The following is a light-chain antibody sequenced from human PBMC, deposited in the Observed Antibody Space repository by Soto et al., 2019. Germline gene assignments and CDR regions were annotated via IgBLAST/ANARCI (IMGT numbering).Light chain of an antibody. J-gene: IGKJ1*01. CDR3: QQYGGSSRT. Sequence: IVLTQSPDTLSLSPGERVTLSCRASQSVRNNYLAWYQQKPGQAPRLLIYETYRRATGIPDRFSGSGPGIDFTLTISRLEPEDFAVYLCQQYGGSSRTFGIGTKVDIK. CDR2: ETY. V-gene: IGKV3-20*01. CDR1: QSVRNNY.